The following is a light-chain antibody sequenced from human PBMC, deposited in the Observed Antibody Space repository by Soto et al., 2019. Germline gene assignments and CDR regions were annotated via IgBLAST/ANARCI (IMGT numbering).Light chain of an antibody. CDR2: CAS. CDR1: RGISSY. CDR3: QQLNSYPQT. V-gene: IGKV1-9*01. Sequence: IQLTQAPSSLSASVGPRVTITGPASRGISSYLAWYQQRPGKPPRLLVYCASTLQSGVPSRFSGSVSGPDFTLTISSLQPEDSATYFCQQLNSYPQTFGQGTRLEIK. J-gene: IGKJ5*01.